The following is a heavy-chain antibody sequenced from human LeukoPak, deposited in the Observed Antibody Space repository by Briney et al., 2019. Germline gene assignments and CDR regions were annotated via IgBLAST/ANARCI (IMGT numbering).Heavy chain of an antibody. V-gene: IGHV1-46*01. Sequence: ASVKVSCKASGYTFTSYYMHWVRRAPGQGLEWMGIINPSGGSTSYAQKFQGRVTMTRDTSTSTVYMELSSLRSEDTAVYYCARGEYYYDSSGYPYYYMDVWGKGTTVTVSS. CDR1: GYTFTSYY. CDR2: INPSGGST. J-gene: IGHJ6*03. CDR3: ARGEYYYDSSGYPYYYMDV. D-gene: IGHD3-22*01.